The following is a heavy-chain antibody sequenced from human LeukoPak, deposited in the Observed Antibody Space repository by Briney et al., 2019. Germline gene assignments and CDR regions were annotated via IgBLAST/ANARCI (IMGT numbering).Heavy chain of an antibody. Sequence: GASVKVSCKASGYTFTGYYMHWVRQAPGQGLEWMGWINPNSGGTNYAQKFQGRVTMTRDTSISTAYMELSRLRSDDTAVYYCARDDIVVVPAAKAGDWFDPWGQGTLVTVSS. V-gene: IGHV1-2*02. CDR1: GYTFTGYY. J-gene: IGHJ5*02. CDR2: INPNSGGT. D-gene: IGHD2-2*01. CDR3: ARDDIVVVPAAKAGDWFDP.